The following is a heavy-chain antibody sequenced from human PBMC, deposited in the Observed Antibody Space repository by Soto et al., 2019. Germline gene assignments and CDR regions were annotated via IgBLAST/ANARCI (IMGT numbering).Heavy chain of an antibody. D-gene: IGHD3-22*01. CDR1: GDSISSGGYS. CDR3: ARDSRSGYYLEY. CDR2: IYHSGGT. Sequence: QLQLQESGSGLVKPSQTLSLTCAVSGDSISSGGYSWNWIRQPPGKGLEWIGYIYHSGGTDYNPSLKSRVTITVDSSNNQFSLKLSSVTAAHTAVYYCARDSRSGYYLEYWGQGTLVTVPS. V-gene: IGHV4-30-2*01. J-gene: IGHJ4*02.